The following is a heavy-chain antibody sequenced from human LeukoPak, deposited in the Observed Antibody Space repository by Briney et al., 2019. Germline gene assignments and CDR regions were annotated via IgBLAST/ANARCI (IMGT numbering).Heavy chain of an antibody. D-gene: IGHD2-2*01. CDR3: ARHLSSISSCPNY. CDR1: GYSFTSYW. J-gene: IGHJ4*02. V-gene: IGHV5-10-1*01. CDR2: IDPSDSYT. Sequence: RGESLKISCKGSGYSFTSYWISWVRQMPGKGLEWMGRIDPSDSYTNYSPSFQGHVTISADKSISTAYLQWSSLKASDTAIYYCARHLSSISSCPNYWGQGTLVTVSS.